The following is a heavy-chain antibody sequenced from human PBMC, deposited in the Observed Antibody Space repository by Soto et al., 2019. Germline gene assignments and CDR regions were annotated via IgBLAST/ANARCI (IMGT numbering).Heavy chain of an antibody. Sequence: QVQLQESGPGLVKPSGTLSLTCVVSGGSISSSNWWTWVRQPPGKGLEWIGEIYHSGSTNYNPSLKGRVSISVDKSKNQFSLKLRSVTAADTAVYYCARCPAAAGFNWFDPWGQGTLVTVSS. CDR3: ARCPAAAGFNWFDP. CDR2: IYHSGST. V-gene: IGHV4-4*02. D-gene: IGHD6-13*01. J-gene: IGHJ5*02. CDR1: GGSISSSNW.